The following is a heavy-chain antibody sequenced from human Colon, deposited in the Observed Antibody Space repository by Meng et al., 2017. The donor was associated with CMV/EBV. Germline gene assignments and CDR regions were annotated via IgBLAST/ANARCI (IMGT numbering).Heavy chain of an antibody. D-gene: IGHD2-8*02. V-gene: IGHV3-48*04. CDR3: TRDRGALVAFSPIGY. CDR1: GFALSNYN. CDR2: ISGSSATI. Sequence: GESLKISCAASGFALSNYNMNWVRQAPGKGLEWVSFISGSSATIHYAESVKGRFTISRDNTKNSLYLQMNNLTAEDAAVYYCTRDRGALVAFSPIGYGGQGTLVTVSS. J-gene: IGHJ4*02.